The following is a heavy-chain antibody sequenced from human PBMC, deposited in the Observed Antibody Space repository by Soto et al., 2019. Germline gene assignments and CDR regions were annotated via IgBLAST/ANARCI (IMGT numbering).Heavy chain of an antibody. CDR3: ARQTSRSYYYYGMDV. V-gene: IGHV5-10-1*01. CDR2: IDPSDSYT. D-gene: IGHD4-17*01. CDR1: GYSFTSYW. Sequence: GESLKISCKGSGYSFTSYWISWVRQMPGKGLEWMGRIDPSDSYTNYSPSFQGHVTISADKSISTAYLQWSSLKASDTAMYYCARQTSRSYYYYGMDVWGQGXTVTVYS. J-gene: IGHJ6*02.